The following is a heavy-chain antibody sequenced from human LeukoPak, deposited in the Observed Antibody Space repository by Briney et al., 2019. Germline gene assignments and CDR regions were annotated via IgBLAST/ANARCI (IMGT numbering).Heavy chain of an antibody. CDR3: ARIIAAAGTWWLDP. V-gene: IGHV4-39*01. Sequence: SETLSLTCTVSGGSISSSSYYWGWIRQPPGKGPEWIGSIYYSGSTYYNPSLKSRVTISVDTSKNQFSLKLSSVTAADTAVYYCARIIAAAGTWWLDPWGQGTLVTVSS. CDR2: IYYSGST. CDR1: GGSISSSSYY. J-gene: IGHJ5*02. D-gene: IGHD6-13*01.